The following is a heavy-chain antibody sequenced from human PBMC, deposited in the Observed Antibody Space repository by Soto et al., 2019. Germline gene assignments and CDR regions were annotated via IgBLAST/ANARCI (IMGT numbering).Heavy chain of an antibody. Sequence: WGSLRLSCAASGFTFGNYAMTWVRQAPGKGLECVSRISGSGGGTYYADSVKGRFTISRDNSENTLYLHLNSLRVEDTAIYYCARITHSYDVLNGLGYWGQGALVTVSS. D-gene: IGHD3-9*01. J-gene: IGHJ4*02. CDR3: ARITHSYDVLNGLGY. V-gene: IGHV3-23*01. CDR2: ISGSGGGT. CDR1: GFTFGNYA.